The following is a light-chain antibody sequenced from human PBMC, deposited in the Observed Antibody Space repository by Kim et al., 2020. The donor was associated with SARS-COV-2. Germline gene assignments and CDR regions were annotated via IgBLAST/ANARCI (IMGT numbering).Light chain of an antibody. CDR2: GAS. CDR1: ENINNW. CDR3: QHDNTYSQT. J-gene: IGKJ2*01. Sequence: DIQMTQSPSTLSASVGDKVTITCRASENINNWLAWYQQKPGKAPKPLTFGASRTGVPSRFSASGSGTEFFLTISSLQPDDFATYYCQHDNTYSQTFGQGTKLEI. V-gene: IGKV1-5*01.